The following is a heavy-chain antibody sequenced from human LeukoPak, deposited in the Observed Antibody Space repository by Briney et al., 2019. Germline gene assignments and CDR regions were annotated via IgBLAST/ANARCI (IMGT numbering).Heavy chain of an antibody. CDR1: GFTFDDYG. D-gene: IGHD6-19*01. V-gene: IGHV3-20*04. CDR3: VKLAGTGGFDY. Sequence: GGSLKLSCAASGFTFDDYGMSWVRQAPGKGLEWVSGINWNGGRTGYADSVKGRLTISRDNAKNSLYLQMNSLRAEDTALYYCVKLAGTGGFDYWGQGTLVTVSS. CDR2: INWNGGRT. J-gene: IGHJ4*02.